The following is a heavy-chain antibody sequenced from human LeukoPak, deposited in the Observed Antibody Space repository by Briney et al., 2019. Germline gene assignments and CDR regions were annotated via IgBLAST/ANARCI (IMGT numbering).Heavy chain of an antibody. CDR3: ARAYSSSWYGTPHYYGMDV. V-gene: IGHV5-51*01. D-gene: IGHD6-13*01. Sequence: GESLKISCKGSGYSFTSYWIGWVRQMPGKGLEWMGIIYPGDSDTRYSPSFQGQVTISADKSISTAYLQWSSLKASDTAMYYCARAYSSSWYGTPHYYGMDVWGQGTTVTVSS. CDR1: GYSFTSYW. J-gene: IGHJ6*02. CDR2: IYPGDSDT.